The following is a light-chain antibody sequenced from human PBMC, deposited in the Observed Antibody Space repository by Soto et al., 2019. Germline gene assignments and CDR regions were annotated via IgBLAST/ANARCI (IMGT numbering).Light chain of an antibody. CDR2: VAS. V-gene: IGKV1D-8*02. CDR3: LEYNSYPRP. J-gene: IGKJ1*01. Sequence: RMGHSQFLLSASKENRVIIRCRMSQGISSYLALYQQKPGKAPKRLIYVASNLESGVPSRFSGSGSATEFTLTISCLQPEDFAPYYCLEYNSYPRPFAEGTKLDI. CDR1: QGISSY.